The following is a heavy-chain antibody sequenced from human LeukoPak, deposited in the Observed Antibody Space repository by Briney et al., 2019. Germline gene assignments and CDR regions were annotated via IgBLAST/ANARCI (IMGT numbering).Heavy chain of an antibody. J-gene: IGHJ6*02. CDR1: GFTVSSNY. Sequence: GRSLRLSCAASGFTVSSNYMSWVRQAPGKGLEWVSVIYSGGSTYYADSVKGRFTISRDNSKNTLYLQMNSLRAEDTAVYYCARRRCGGDCYGDYYYYGMDVWGQGTTVTVSS. CDR3: ARRRCGGDCYGDYYYYGMDV. V-gene: IGHV3-53*01. CDR2: IYSGGST. D-gene: IGHD2-21*02.